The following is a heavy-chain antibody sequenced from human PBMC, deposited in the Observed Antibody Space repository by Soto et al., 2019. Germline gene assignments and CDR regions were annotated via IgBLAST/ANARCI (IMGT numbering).Heavy chain of an antibody. CDR1: GFTFSSYW. Sequence: GGSLRLSCAASGFTFSSYWMSWVRQAPWKGLEWVANIKQDGSEKYYVDSVKGRFTISRDNAKNSLYLQMNSLRAEDTAVYYCTRYGYDSGVVYVMDVWGQGTTVTVSS. D-gene: IGHD3-22*01. J-gene: IGHJ6*02. V-gene: IGHV3-7*02. CDR3: TRYGYDSGVVYVMDV. CDR2: IKQDGSEK.